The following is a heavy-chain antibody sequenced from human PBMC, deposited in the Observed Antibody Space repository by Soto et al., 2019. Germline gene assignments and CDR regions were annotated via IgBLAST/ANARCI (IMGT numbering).Heavy chain of an antibody. Sequence: QVQLQESGPGLVKPSDTLSLTCAVSGYSISSSNWWGWIRQPPGKGLEWLGYIYYTGRTYYNPSLKSRVTMSLDTFKNQFSLKLSSVTAVDTAVYYCAKKGSTSWYFDYWGQGTLVTVSS. V-gene: IGHV4-28*01. CDR2: IYYTGRT. CDR3: AKKGSTSWYFDY. CDR1: GYSISSSNW. D-gene: IGHD6-13*01. J-gene: IGHJ4*02.